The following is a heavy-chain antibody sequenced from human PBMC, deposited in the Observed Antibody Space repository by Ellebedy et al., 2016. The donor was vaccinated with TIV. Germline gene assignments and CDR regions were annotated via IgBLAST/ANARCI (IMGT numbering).Heavy chain of an antibody. CDR1: GFTFSSHG. CDR3: AKFHGDYHPYYFDS. CDR2: ITSSSSYI. V-gene: IGHV3-21*04. J-gene: IGHJ4*02. D-gene: IGHD4-17*01. Sequence: PGGSLRLSCAASGFTFSSHGMNWVRQAPGKGLEWVSSITSSSSYIYYADSVKGRFTISRDNAKNSLYLQMSSLRAEDSAIYFCAKFHGDYHPYYFDSWGQGTLVTVSS.